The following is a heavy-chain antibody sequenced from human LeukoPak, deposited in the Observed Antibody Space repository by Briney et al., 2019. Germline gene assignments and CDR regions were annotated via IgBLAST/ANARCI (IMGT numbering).Heavy chain of an antibody. Sequence: GGSLRLSCAASGFTVSSNYMSWVRQAPGKGLEWVSVIYSGGSTYYADSVKGRFTISRHNSKNTLYLQMNSLRAEDTAVYYCARGLYSSSSGQDRYGMDVWGQGTTVTVSS. CDR3: ARGLYSSSSGQDRYGMDV. CDR1: GFTVSSNY. J-gene: IGHJ6*02. V-gene: IGHV3-53*04. D-gene: IGHD6-6*01. CDR2: IYSGGST.